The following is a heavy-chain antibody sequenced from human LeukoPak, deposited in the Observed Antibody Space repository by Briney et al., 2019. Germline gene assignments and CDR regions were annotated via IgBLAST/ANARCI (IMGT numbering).Heavy chain of an antibody. V-gene: IGHV4-59*08. D-gene: IGHD4/OR15-4a*01. J-gene: IGHJ6*04. Sequence: PSETLSLTCTVSGGSISRYSWSWIRQPPGKGLEWIGYIYYSGSTNYKPSLKRRVIISVDRSKNQFSLKLSSVTAADTALYYCARMGTDSRFWYGENYYYYRMDVWGKGTTVTVSS. CDR1: GGSISRYS. CDR2: IYYSGST. CDR3: ARMGTDSRFWYGENYYYYRMDV.